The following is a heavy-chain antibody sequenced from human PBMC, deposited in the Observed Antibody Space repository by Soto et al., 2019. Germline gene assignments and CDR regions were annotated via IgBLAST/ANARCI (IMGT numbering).Heavy chain of an antibody. Sequence: GSLRLSCAASGFTFSSYSMNWVRQAPGKGLEWVSSISSSSSYIYYADSVKGRFTISRDNAKNSLYLQMNSLRAEDTAVYYCARDRVPDVVVPAARRGKNWFDPWGQGTLVTVSS. V-gene: IGHV3-21*01. CDR3: ARDRVPDVVVPAARRGKNWFDP. J-gene: IGHJ5*02. D-gene: IGHD2-2*01. CDR1: GFTFSSYS. CDR2: ISSSSSYI.